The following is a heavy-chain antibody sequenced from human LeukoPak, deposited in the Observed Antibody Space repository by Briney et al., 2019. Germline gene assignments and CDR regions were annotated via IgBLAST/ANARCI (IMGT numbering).Heavy chain of an antibody. CDR1: GYSFTSYW. J-gene: IGHJ4*02. D-gene: IGHD6-19*01. Sequence: GESLKISCKGSGYSFTSYWIGWVRQMPGKGLEWMGIIYPGDSGTRYSPSFQGQVTISADKSISTAYLQWSSLKASDTAMYYCARHRQWLVPIYDYWGQGTLVTVSS. V-gene: IGHV5-51*01. CDR2: IYPGDSGT. CDR3: ARHRQWLVPIYDY.